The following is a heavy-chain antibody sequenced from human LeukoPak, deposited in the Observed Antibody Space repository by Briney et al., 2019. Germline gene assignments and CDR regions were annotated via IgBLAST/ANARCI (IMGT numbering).Heavy chain of an antibody. J-gene: IGHJ4*02. D-gene: IGHD2-2*01. CDR3: ARHFCSSTSCSN. CDR1: GFTFNSYS. V-gene: IGHV3-48*01. Sequence: PGGSLRLSCAASGFTFNSYSMNWVRQAPGKGPEWVSSISGSSSPIYYADSVKGRFTISRDNAKNSLYLQMNSLRTEDTAVYYCARHFCSSTSCSNWGQGTLVTVSS. CDR2: ISGSSSPI.